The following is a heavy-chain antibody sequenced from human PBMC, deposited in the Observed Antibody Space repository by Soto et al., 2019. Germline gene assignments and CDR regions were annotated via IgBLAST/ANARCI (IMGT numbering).Heavy chain of an antibody. CDR2: ISAYNGNT. Sequence: VQLVQSGAEVKKPGASVKVSCKASGYTFTSYGISWVRQAPGQGLEWMGWISAYNGNTNYAQKLQGRVTMTTDTSTSTAYMELRSLRSDDTAVYYCARTKGYYYGSGSYYKVYGMDVWGQGTTVTVSS. D-gene: IGHD3-10*01. J-gene: IGHJ6*02. CDR1: GYTFTSYG. CDR3: ARTKGYYYGSGSYYKVYGMDV. V-gene: IGHV1-18*04.